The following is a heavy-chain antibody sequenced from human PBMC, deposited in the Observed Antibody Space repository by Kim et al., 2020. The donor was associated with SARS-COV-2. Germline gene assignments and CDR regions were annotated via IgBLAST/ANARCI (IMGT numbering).Heavy chain of an antibody. CDR2: THNGGNT. Sequence: GGSLRLSCAASGFNVTDNFIHWVRLAPGKGLEWVSITHNGGNTYYSDSVKGRFSISRDNIKNTVYLQMTSLRAEDTAVYFCAKDRSGWFLYYAMDVWGQGTTVTVSS. J-gene: IGHJ6*02. CDR3: AKDRSGWFLYYAMDV. V-gene: IGHV3-66*01. D-gene: IGHD6-19*01. CDR1: GFNVTDNF.